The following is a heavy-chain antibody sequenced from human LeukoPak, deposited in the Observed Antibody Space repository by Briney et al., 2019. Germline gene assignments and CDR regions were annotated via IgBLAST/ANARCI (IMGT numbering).Heavy chain of an antibody. J-gene: IGHJ6*03. CDR2: IYYSGST. CDR3: ARENVAAADYYYMDV. D-gene: IGHD6-13*01. V-gene: IGHV4-59*01. Sequence: PSETLSLTCTVSGGSISSYYRSWIRQPPGKGLEWIGYIYYSGSTNYNPSLKSRVTISVDTSKNQFSLKLSSVTAADTAVYYCARENVAAADYYYMDVWGKGTTVTVSS. CDR1: GGSISSYY.